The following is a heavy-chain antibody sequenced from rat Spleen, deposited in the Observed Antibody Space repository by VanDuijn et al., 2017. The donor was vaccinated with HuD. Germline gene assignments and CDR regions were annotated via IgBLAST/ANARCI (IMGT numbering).Heavy chain of an antibody. Sequence: QVQLKESGPGLVQPSQTLSLTCTVSGFSVTSNSVPWVRQPPGKGLEGMGGIWGDGNTDYNSVLKSRLNISRDTSKSQVFLKMNSLQTDDTAIYFCTRSPTYYNSYIGWFVYWGQGTLVTVSS. D-gene: IGHD1-2*01. V-gene: IGHV2-1*01. CDR1: GFSVTSNS. CDR2: IWGDGNT. CDR3: TRSPTYYNSYIGWFVY. J-gene: IGHJ3*01.